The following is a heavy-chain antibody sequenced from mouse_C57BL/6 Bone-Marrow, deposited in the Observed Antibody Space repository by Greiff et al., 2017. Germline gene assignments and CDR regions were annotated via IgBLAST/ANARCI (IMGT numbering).Heavy chain of an antibody. V-gene: IGHV5-9-1*02. CDR3: TRVGYGSFFDY. D-gene: IGHD1-1*01. Sequence: EVKVEESGEGLVKPGGSLKLSCAASGFTFSSYAMSWVRQTPEKRLEWVAYISSGGDYIYYADTVKGRFTISRDNARNTLYLQMSSLKSEDTAMYYCTRVGYGSFFDYWGQGTTLTVSS. CDR1: GFTFSSYA. CDR2: ISSGGDYI. J-gene: IGHJ2*01.